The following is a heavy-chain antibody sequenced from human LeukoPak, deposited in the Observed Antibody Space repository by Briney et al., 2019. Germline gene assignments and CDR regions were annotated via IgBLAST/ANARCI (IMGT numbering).Heavy chain of an antibody. CDR2: IKQDGSEK. D-gene: IGHD1-26*01. CDR3: AKDLSGSFDY. J-gene: IGHJ4*02. CDR1: GFTFSIYW. V-gene: IGHV3-7*03. Sequence: GGSLRHSCAASGFTFSIYWMSWVRPAPGKGLEWVANIKQDGSEKYYVDSVKGRFTISRDNSKNTLYLQMNSLGAEDTAVYYCAKDLSGSFDYWGQGTLVTVSS.